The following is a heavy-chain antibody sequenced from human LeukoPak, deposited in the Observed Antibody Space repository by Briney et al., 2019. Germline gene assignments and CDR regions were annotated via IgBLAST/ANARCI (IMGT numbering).Heavy chain of an antibody. CDR1: GFTFSDYY. CDR3: AREISTLYSSGWTDY. J-gene: IGHJ4*02. D-gene: IGHD6-19*01. CDR2: ISSSGSTI. V-gene: IGHV3-11*01. Sequence: PGGSLRLSCAASGFTFSDYYMSWIRQAPGEGLEWVSYISSSGSTIYYADSVKGRFTISRDNAKNSLYLQMNSLRAEDTAVYYCAREISTLYSSGWTDYWGQGTLVTVSS.